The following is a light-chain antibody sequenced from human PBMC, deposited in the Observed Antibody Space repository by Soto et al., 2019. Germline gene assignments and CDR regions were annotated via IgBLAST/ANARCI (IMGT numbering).Light chain of an antibody. J-gene: IGLJ1*01. Sequence: QSALTQPRSVSESPGQSVTISCTGTSSDVGDYNYVSWYQHHPGKAPQLMIYDVTKRPSGVPDRFSGSKSGNTASLTISGLQAEDEADYYCCSYAGSPMKFFGTGTKLTVL. V-gene: IGLV2-11*01. CDR2: DVT. CDR1: SSDVGDYNY. CDR3: CSYAGSPMKF.